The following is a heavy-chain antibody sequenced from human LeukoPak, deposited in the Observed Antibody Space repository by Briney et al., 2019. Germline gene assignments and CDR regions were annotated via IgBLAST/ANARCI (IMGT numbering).Heavy chain of an antibody. CDR1: GYTFTSYG. CDR2: IIPIFGTA. J-gene: IGHJ4*02. V-gene: IGHV1-69*05. Sequence: GASVKVSCKASGYTFTSYGISWVRQAPGQGLEWMGWIIPIFGTANYAQKFQGRVTITTDESTSTAYMELSSLRSEDTAVYYCARGLGYCSGGSCYRGFDYWGQGTLVTVSS. D-gene: IGHD2-15*01. CDR3: ARGLGYCSGGSCYRGFDY.